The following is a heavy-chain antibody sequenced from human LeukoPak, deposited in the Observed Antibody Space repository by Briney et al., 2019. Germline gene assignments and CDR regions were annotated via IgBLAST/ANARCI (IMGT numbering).Heavy chain of an antibody. CDR1: GYTFTGNF. CDR2: INTNSGGS. CDR3: PRGRPGYYFDD. Sequence: ATVNVSCKASGYTFTGNFMHWVRNAHRPGIERMGWINTNSGGSTYLQNSQGRLTMTTDTSTNKAYMDMIRLRADDEAVEYSPRGRPGYYFDDLVRGSLVSVSS. D-gene: IGHD6-25*01. V-gene: IGHV1-2*02. J-gene: IGHJ4*02.